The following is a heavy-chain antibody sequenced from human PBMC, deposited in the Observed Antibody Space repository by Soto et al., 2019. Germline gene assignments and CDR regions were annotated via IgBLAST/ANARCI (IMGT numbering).Heavy chain of an antibody. D-gene: IGHD2-2*02. CDR1: GYTFTSYG. J-gene: IGHJ3*02. Sequence: QVQLVQSGAEVKKPGASVKVSCKASGYTFTSYGISWVRQAPGQGLEWMGWISAYNGNTNYAKKLQGRVTMTTDTSTSTAYMELRSLRSDDTAVYYCARVLACTSCYKGAFDIWGQGTMVTVSS. CDR2: ISAYNGNT. V-gene: IGHV1-18*01. CDR3: ARVLACTSCYKGAFDI.